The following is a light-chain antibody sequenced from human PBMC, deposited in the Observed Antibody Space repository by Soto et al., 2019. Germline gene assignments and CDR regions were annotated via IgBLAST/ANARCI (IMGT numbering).Light chain of an antibody. J-gene: IGKJ4*01. Sequence: DIQMTQSPSSLSASVGARVTITCRASQGISNDVGWYQQKPWKAPKRLIYAASSLQSGVTSRFIGSGSGTDITLTISSLPPEDSATYYGLQHNSYPLTFGVGTKVESK. CDR3: LQHNSYPLT. CDR2: AAS. CDR1: QGISND. V-gene: IGKV1-17*01.